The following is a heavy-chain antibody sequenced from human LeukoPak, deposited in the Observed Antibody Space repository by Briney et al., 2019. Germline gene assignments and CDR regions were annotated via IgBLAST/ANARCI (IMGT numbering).Heavy chain of an antibody. J-gene: IGHJ4*02. Sequence: PSETLSLTCTVSGGSISSYYWSWIRQPPGKGLEWIGYIYYSGSTNYNPSPKSRVTMSVDTSNNQLSLMMTSVTAADTAVFYCARTPQGDNYFDYWGQGHLVTVSS. CDR2: IYYSGST. CDR3: ARTPQGDNYFDY. D-gene: IGHD3-9*01. CDR1: GGSISSYY. V-gene: IGHV4-59*12.